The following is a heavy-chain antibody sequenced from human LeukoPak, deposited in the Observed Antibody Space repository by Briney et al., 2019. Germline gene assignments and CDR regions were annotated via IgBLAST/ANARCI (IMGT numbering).Heavy chain of an antibody. Sequence: ASVKVSCKASGGTFSNYAVSWVRQAPGQGLEWMGGIIPVFEKPNYARKFQDRVTITADESTATAYMELNSLTSEDTAVYYCARGGKPYYDSSASPNWFDPWGQGTLVTVSS. J-gene: IGHJ5*02. CDR1: GGTFSNYA. D-gene: IGHD3-22*01. CDR3: ARGGKPYYDSSASPNWFDP. CDR2: IIPVFEKP. V-gene: IGHV1-69*01.